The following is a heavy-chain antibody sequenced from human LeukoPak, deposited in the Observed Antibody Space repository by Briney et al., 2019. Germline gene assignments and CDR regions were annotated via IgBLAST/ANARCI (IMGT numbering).Heavy chain of an antibody. D-gene: IGHD4-17*01. Sequence: SETLSLTCTVSGGSISSGGYYWSWVRQHPGKGLEWIGYIHYSGSTYFNPSLKSRLTISVDTSKNQFSLKLSSVTAADTAVYYCARGSGEYYYYGMDVWGQGTTVTVSS. V-gene: IGHV4-31*03. CDR2: IHYSGST. CDR3: ARGSGEYYYYGMDV. CDR1: GGSISSGGYY. J-gene: IGHJ6*02.